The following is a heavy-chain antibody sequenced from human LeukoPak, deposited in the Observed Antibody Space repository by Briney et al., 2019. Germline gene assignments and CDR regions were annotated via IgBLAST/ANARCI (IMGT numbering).Heavy chain of an antibody. CDR3: SFIVGSTGGYGMDV. CDR2: IRNKANNYAT. J-gene: IGHJ6*02. Sequence: GGSLRLSCAASGFTFSDLAIHWVRQASGKGLEWVGRIRNKANNYATAYAASVKGRFTISRDDSKNTAYLQMDSLKTEDTAVYYCSFIVGSTGGYGMDVWGQGTTVTVSS. V-gene: IGHV3-73*01. D-gene: IGHD1-26*01. CDR1: GFTFSDLA.